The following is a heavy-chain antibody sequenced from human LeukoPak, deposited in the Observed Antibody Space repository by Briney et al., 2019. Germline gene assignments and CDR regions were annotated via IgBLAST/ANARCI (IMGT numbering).Heavy chain of an antibody. CDR2: INPNSGDT. CDR3: ARDWVRGYSYGLLQRIR. D-gene: IGHD5-18*01. Sequence: GASVKVSCKASGYIFTGYYMHWVREAPGQGLEWMGWINPNSGDTNYAQKFQGRVTMTRDTSISTAYMELSRLRSDDTAVYYCARDWVRGYSYGLLQRIRWGQGTLVTVSS. V-gene: IGHV1-2*02. CDR1: GYIFTGYY. J-gene: IGHJ4*02.